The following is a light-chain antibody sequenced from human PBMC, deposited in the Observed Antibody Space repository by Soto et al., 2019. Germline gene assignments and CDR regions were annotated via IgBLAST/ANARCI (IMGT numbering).Light chain of an antibody. Sequence: DFQMTQSPSSLSASVGDRVTITCRASQTISTYLNWYQQKPGKAPKLLIYAASSLHSGVPSRFSGSGYGTDFTLTISSLQPEDFATYFCQQSHGIPYTFGQGTRLEIK. J-gene: IGKJ2*01. CDR3: QQSHGIPYT. V-gene: IGKV1-39*01. CDR1: QTISTY. CDR2: AAS.